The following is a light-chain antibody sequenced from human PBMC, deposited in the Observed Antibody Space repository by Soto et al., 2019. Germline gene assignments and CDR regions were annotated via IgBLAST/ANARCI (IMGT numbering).Light chain of an antibody. J-gene: IGKJ3*01. Sequence: EIVMTQSPATLSVSPGNRATLSCRAMQSVSSNLAWYQQKPGQAHRLLIYGASTRATGIPARFSGSGSGTEFTLTISSLQSEDFAVYYCQQYNNWPPITFGPGTKVDIK. CDR2: GAS. CDR3: QQYNNWPPIT. V-gene: IGKV3-15*01. CDR1: QSVSSN.